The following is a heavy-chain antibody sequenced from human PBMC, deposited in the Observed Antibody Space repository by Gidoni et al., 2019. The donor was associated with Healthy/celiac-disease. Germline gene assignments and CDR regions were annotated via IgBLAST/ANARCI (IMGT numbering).Heavy chain of an antibody. CDR2: VSNDESNR. CDR3: EKDRDYDYIWGNCSGGY. CDR1: GFTLSSYG. Sequence: QGQLAESGGGVAQPGTSLRLSCEASGFTLSSYGMNWVRQAPGKGLGLVSVVSNDESNRYYADSVKGRFTITRDNYKTTMYLQMNSMRAEDTAVYDYEKDRDYDYIWGNCSGGYWGQGTLVTVSS. J-gene: IGHJ4*02. D-gene: IGHD3-16*01. V-gene: IGHV3-30*18.